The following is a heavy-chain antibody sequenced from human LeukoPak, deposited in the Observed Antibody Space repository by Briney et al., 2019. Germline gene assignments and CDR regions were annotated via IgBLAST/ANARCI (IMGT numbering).Heavy chain of an antibody. J-gene: IGHJ6*02. V-gene: IGHV3-23*01. D-gene: IGHD1-14*01. Sequence: GGSLRLSCAASGFTFSSYAMSWVRQAPGKGLEWVSAISGSGGSTYYADSVKGRFTISRDNSKNTLYLQMNSLRDEDTAVYYCARTLTDYYGMDVWGQGTTVTVSS. CDR2: ISGSGGST. CDR3: ARTLTDYYGMDV. CDR1: GFTFSSYA.